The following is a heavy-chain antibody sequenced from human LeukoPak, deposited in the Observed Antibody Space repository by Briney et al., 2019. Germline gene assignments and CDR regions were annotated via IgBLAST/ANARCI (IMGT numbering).Heavy chain of an antibody. CDR2: ISWNSGKI. CDR3: ATDKGSVTTGAFDI. V-gene: IGHV3-9*01. D-gene: IGHD4-11*01. CDR1: GFTFDDYA. J-gene: IGHJ3*02. Sequence: GGSLRLSCAASGFTFDDYAMHWVRQVPGKGLEWVSGISWNSGKIGYADSVKGRFTISRDNAKKSLHLQMNSLRAEDTAFYYCATDKGSVTTGAFDIWGQGTMVTVSS.